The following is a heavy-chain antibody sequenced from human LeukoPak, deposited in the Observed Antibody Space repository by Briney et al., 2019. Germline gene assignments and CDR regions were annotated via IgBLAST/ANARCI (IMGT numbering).Heavy chain of an antibody. D-gene: IGHD6-13*01. CDR2: ISYDGSNK. J-gene: IGHJ4*02. CDR3: AKYSSSWYGFDY. V-gene: IGHV3-30*07. Sequence: QSGRSLRLSCAASGFTFSSYAMHWVRQAPGKGLEWVAVISYDGSNKYYADSVKGRFTISRDNSKNTLYLQMNSLRAEDTAVYYCAKYSSSWYGFDYWGQGTLVTVSS. CDR1: GFTFSSYA.